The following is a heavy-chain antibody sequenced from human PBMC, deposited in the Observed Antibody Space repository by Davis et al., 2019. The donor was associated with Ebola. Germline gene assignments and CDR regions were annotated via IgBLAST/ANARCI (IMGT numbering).Heavy chain of an antibody. V-gene: IGHV1-46*01. CDR1: GGSISSYY. Sequence: GGSLRLSCTVSGGSISSYYWSWIRQPPGKGLEWVSAISCSGGSTSYAQKFQGRVTMTRDTSTSTVYMELSSLRSEDTAVYYCARDREAARRKEPKPRYYYYGMDVWGQGTAVTVSS. J-gene: IGHJ6*02. D-gene: IGHD6-6*01. CDR3: ARDREAARRKEPKPRYYYYGMDV. CDR2: ISCSGGST.